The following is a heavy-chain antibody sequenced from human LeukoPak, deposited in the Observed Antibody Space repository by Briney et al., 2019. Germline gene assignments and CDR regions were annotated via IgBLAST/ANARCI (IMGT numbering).Heavy chain of an antibody. J-gene: IGHJ4*02. V-gene: IGHV3-30*18. CDR2: ISYDGSNK. CDR1: GSTFSSYG. CDR3: AKGAYDYVWGSLIDY. D-gene: IGHD3-16*01. Sequence: GGSLRLSCAASGSTFSSYGMHWVRQAPGKGLEWVAVISYDGSNKYYADSVKGRFTISRDSSKNTLYLQMNSLRAEDTAVYYCAKGAYDYVWGSLIDYWGQGTLVTVSS.